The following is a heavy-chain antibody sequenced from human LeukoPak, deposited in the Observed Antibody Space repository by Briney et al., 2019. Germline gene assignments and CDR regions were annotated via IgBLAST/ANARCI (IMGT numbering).Heavy chain of an antibody. CDR1: GFTFSSYD. D-gene: IGHD6-13*01. Sequence: GGSLRLSCAASGFTFSSYDMHWVRQAPGKGLEWVTFIRYDGSNKYYADSVKGRFTISRDNSKNTLYLQMNSLRAEDTAVYYCATRTSNSWYSLDCWGQGTLVTVSS. CDR3: ATRTSNSWYSLDC. V-gene: IGHV3-30*02. CDR2: IRYDGSNK. J-gene: IGHJ4*02.